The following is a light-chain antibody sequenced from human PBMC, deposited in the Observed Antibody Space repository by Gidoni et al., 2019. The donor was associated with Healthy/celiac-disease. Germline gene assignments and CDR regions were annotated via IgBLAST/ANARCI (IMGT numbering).Light chain of an antibody. CDR3: QQYNNWRT. CDR1: QRVSSN. J-gene: IGKJ2*01. V-gene: IGKV3-15*01. CDR2: GAS. Sequence: EIVMTQSPATLSLSPGERATLSCRASQRVSSNLAWYQQKPGQAPRLLIYGASTRATGIPARFSGSGSGTEFTLTISSLQSEDFAVYYCQQYNNWRTFGQGTKLEIK.